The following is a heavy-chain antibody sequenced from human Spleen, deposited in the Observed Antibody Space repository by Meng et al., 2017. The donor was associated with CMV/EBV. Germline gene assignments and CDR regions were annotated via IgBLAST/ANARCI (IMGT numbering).Heavy chain of an antibody. V-gene: IGHV1-2*02. CDR2: INPISGGT. J-gene: IGHJ5*02. CDR3: AFGRCSSTSCEHNWFDP. CDR1: GYTFTGHY. Sequence: ASVKVSCKASGYTFTGHYMHWVRQAPGQGLEWMGWINPISGGTNFAQKFQGRVTMTRDTSISTAYMELRMLRSDDTAVYYCAFGRCSSTSCEHNWFDPWGQGTLVTVSS. D-gene: IGHD2-2*01.